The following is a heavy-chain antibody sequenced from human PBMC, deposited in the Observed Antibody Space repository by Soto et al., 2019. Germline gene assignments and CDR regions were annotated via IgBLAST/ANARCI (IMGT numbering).Heavy chain of an antibody. CDR3: ARSEAGSSSGCLFY. Sequence: SQTMSLTCAVYGGSCSSYYWSWIRQPPEKGLEWNGEINHSGSTNYNPSLKTRVTISVDTSKNQSSLKLTSVTAADTAVYFYARSEAGSSSGCLFYWGQGTLVTVSS. V-gene: IGHV4-34*01. D-gene: IGHD6-19*01. CDR2: INHSGST. J-gene: IGHJ4*02. CDR1: GGSCSSYY.